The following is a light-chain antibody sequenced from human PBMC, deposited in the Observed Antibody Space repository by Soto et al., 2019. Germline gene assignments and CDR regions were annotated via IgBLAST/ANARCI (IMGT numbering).Light chain of an antibody. CDR2: KVS. CDR3: MQGPHWPIT. CDR1: QSLVHSDGIAY. V-gene: IGKV2-30*02. J-gene: IGKJ5*01. Sequence: DVVLTQSPLSLPVTLGQPASISCRANQSLVHSDGIAYFSWFQQRPGRSPRRLICKVSNRDSGVPARFSGSGSGTDFALKISRVEAEDVGVYYCMQGPHWPITFGQGTRLDIK.